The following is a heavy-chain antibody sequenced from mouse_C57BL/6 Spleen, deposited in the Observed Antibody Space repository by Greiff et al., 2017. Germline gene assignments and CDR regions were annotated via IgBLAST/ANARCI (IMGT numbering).Heavy chain of an antibody. CDR3: SEDTAVYYCTRARDYYGSSHFDD. CDR1: YTFSRRVH. CDR2: GQGLEWIG. V-gene: IGHV1-87*01. J-gene: IGHJ2*01. Sequence: QVQLQPSGPELARPWASVKISCQAFYTFSRRVHFAIRDTNYWMQWVKQRPGQGLEWIGAIYPGNGDTSYNQKFKGKAILTADKYSSTAYMEIRSQTSEDTAVYYCTRARDYYGSSHFDDWGQGTTLTLSS. D-gene: IGHD1-1*01.